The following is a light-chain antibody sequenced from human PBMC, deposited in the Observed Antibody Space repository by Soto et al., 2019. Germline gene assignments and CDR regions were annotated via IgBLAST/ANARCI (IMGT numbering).Light chain of an antibody. CDR2: GNN. Sequence: QLVLTQPPSVSGAPGQRVTISCTGSSSNIGAGYDVHWYQQLPGTAPKLLMYGNNNRPSGVPDRFSGSKSVTSASLAITGLQADDEADYYCQSYDSSLSGSVFGGGTKLTVL. CDR3: QSYDSSLSGSV. CDR1: SSNIGAGYD. J-gene: IGLJ2*01. V-gene: IGLV1-40*01.